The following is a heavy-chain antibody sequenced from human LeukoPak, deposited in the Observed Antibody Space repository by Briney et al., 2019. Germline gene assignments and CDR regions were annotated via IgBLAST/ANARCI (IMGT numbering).Heavy chain of an antibody. V-gene: IGHV1-46*01. CDR2: IDPSDGST. CDR3: TRDESGTRRGWFEY. J-gene: IGHJ5*01. CDR1: GYTLTSYY. Sequence: ASVKVSCKASGYTLTSYYMHWVRQAPGQGLEWMGIIDPSDGSTICAQKFQGRVTMTRDTSTSTVHMELSSLRSDDTAVYYCTRDESGTRRGWFEYWGQGTLVTVSS.